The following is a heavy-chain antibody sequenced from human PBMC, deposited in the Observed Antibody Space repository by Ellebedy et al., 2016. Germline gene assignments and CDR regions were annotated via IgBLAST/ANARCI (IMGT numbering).Heavy chain of an antibody. CDR1: GGSISSYY. V-gene: IGHV4-59*12. J-gene: IGHJ4*02. D-gene: IGHD6-19*01. CDR3: ARVRVAGKAQGIDY. CDR2: IYYSGST. Sequence: GSLRLXXTVSGGSISSYYWSWIRQPPGKGLEWIGSIYYSGSTYYNPSLKSRVTISVDTSKNQFSLKLSSVTAADTAVYYCARVRVAGKAQGIDYWGQGTLVTVSS.